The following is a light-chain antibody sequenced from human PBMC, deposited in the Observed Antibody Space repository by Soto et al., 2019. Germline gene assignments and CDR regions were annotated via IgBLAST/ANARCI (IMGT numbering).Light chain of an antibody. Sequence: EIVMTQSPATLSVSPGERATLSCRASQSVSSNLNWYQQKPGQAPRLLISGASTRATGIPARFSGSGSGTEFTLTISSLQSEDFAVYYCQQYNNWPPITVGQGTRLESK. V-gene: IGKV3-15*01. CDR1: QSVSSN. CDR3: QQYNNWPPIT. CDR2: GAS. J-gene: IGKJ5*01.